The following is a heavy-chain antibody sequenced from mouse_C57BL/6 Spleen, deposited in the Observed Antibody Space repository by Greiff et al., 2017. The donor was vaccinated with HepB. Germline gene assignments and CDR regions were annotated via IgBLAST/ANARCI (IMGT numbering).Heavy chain of an antibody. V-gene: IGHV1-19*01. CDR1: GYTFTDYY. J-gene: IGHJ1*03. CDR2: INPYNGGT. Sequence: EVQLQQSGPVLVKPGASVKMSCKASGYTFTDYYMNWVKQSHGKSLEWIGVINPYNGGTSYTQKFQGKATLTVDKSSSTAYMELNSLTSKDSAVYYWATNYYGSSSYGYLDVWGTGTTVTVSS. CDR3: ATNYYGSSSYGYLDV. D-gene: IGHD1-1*01.